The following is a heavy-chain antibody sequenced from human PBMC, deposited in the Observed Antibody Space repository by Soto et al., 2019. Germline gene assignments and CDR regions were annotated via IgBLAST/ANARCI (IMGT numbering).Heavy chain of an antibody. CDR3: AKGRYDFWSPYYVDS. D-gene: IGHD3-3*01. CDR1: GVNFDDFA. J-gene: IGHJ4*02. CDR2: ITWNSRVL. V-gene: IGHV3-9*01. Sequence: DVQLVESGGRLVQPGRSLRLSCVGTGVNFDDFAMHWVRQAPGKGLEWVSGITWNSRVLAYADSVKGRFTISRDNARNSLYLQMDSLRDEDTALYYCAKGRYDFWSPYYVDSWGQGTLVTFSS.